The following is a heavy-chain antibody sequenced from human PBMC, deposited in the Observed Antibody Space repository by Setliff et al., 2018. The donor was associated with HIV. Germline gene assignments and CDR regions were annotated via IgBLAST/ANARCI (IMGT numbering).Heavy chain of an antibody. CDR3: ARDDPAGGIDF. D-gene: IGHD1-26*01. J-gene: IGHJ4*02. Sequence: GGSLRLSCAASGFTFSFYSMNWVRQAPGKGLEWVSYMSASSTTIYYADSVKGRFTISRDNAKNSLYLQMNSLRAEDTAIHYCARDDPAGGIDFWGQGTLVTVSS. CDR1: GFTFSFYS. V-gene: IGHV3-48*04. CDR2: MSASSTTI.